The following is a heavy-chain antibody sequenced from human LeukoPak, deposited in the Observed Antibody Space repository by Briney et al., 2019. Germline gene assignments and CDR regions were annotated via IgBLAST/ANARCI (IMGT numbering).Heavy chain of an antibody. Sequence: GGSLRLSCAASGFTFSSYSMNWVRQAPGKGLEWVSAISGSGGSTYYADSVKGRFTISRDNSKNTLYLQMNSLRAEDTAVYYCAKDRTYDSSVKSFYFDYWGQGTLVTVSS. CDR3: AKDRTYDSSVKSFYFDY. D-gene: IGHD3-22*01. J-gene: IGHJ4*02. CDR2: ISGSGGST. V-gene: IGHV3-23*01. CDR1: GFTFSSYS.